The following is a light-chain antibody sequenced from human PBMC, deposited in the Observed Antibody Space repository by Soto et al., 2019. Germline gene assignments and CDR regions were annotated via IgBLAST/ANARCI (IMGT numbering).Light chain of an antibody. CDR2: GAS. J-gene: IGKJ2*01. V-gene: IGKV3-20*01. CDR1: QSVSSGF. Sequence: EIVLTQSPGTLSLSPGETATLSCRASQSVSSGFIAWYQQKPGQAPRLLIFGASNRATGIPDWFSGSVSGTDFTLTIDGLEPEDFAVYYCQRYGTASFTFGQGTKVDIK. CDR3: QRYGTASFT.